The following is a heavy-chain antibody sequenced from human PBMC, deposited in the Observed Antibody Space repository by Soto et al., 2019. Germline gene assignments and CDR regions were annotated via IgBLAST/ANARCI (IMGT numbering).Heavy chain of an antibody. CDR1: GGSICSGGYY. J-gene: IGHJ4*02. V-gene: IGHV4-31*03. CDR2: IYYSGST. D-gene: IGHD4-17*01. Sequence: QVQLQESGPGLVKPSQTLSLTCTVSGGSICSGGYYWSWIRQHPGKGLEWIGYIYYSGSTYYNPSLKSRVTISVDTSKNQFSVKLSAVTAADTAVYYCARSPEATVTAFDYWGQGTLVTVSS. CDR3: ARSPEATVTAFDY.